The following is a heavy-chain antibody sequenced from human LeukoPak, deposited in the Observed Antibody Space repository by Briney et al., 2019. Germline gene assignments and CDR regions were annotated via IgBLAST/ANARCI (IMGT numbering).Heavy chain of an antibody. CDR3: AGPIAAADSFDY. V-gene: IGHV1-46*01. CDR2: INPSGGST. Sequence: ASVKVSCKASGYTFTSYYIHWVRQAPGQGLEWMGIINPSGGSTSYAQRFQGRVTMTRDTSTSTVYMELGSLRSEDTAVYYCAGPIAAADSFDYWGQGTLVTVSS. D-gene: IGHD6-13*01. J-gene: IGHJ4*02. CDR1: GYTFTSYY.